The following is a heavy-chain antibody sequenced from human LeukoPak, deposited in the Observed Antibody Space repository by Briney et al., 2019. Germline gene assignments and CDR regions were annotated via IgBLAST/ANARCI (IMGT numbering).Heavy chain of an antibody. CDR3: ARNYYGSEDV. Sequence: SGGSLRLSCAASGFTFSSYEMNWVRQAPGKGLEWVGFIRSKAYGGTTEYAASVKGRFTISRDDSKSIASLQMNSLKTEDTAVYYCARNYYGSEDVWGKGTTVTTSS. CDR2: IRSKAYGGTT. D-gene: IGHD3-10*01. V-gene: IGHV3-49*04. CDR1: GFTFSSYE. J-gene: IGHJ6*04.